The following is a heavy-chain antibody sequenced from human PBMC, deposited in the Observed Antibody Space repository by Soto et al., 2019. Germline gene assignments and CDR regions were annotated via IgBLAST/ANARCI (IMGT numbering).Heavy chain of an antibody. J-gene: IGHJ4*02. Sequence: PSETLSLTCTVSSGSISGYYWSWVRQPPGKGLEYIGYIYYPGSTDYNPSLKSRVTISVDTSKNQFSLKLSSVTAADTAVYYCANYPTTVTSDYWGQGTLVTVSS. CDR1: SGSISGYY. D-gene: IGHD4-17*01. V-gene: IGHV4-59*08. CDR2: IYYPGST. CDR3: ANYPTTVTSDY.